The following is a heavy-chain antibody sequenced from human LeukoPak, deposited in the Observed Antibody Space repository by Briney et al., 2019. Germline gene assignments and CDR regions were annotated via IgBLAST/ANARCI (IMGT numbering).Heavy chain of an antibody. D-gene: IGHD3-22*01. V-gene: IGHV1-18*01. CDR2: ISAYNGNT. CDR1: GYTFTSYG. J-gene: IGHJ4*02. CDR3: ARGENYYDSSGYYYDYFDY. Sequence: ASVKVSCKASGYTFTSYGISWVRQAPGQGLEWMGWISAYNGNTNYAQKLQGRVTMTTDTSTSTAYMELRSLRSEDTAVYYCARGENYYDSSGYYYDYFDYWGQGTLVTVSS.